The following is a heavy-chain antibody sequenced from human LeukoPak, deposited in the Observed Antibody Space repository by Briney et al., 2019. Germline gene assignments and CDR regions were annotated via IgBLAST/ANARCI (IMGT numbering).Heavy chain of an antibody. V-gene: IGHV3-66*02. CDR3: ARLRWGVWFDP. CDR1: GFTVSSNY. D-gene: IGHD4-23*01. CDR2: IYSGGST. J-gene: IGHJ5*02. Sequence: PGGSLRRSCAASGFTVSSNYMSWVRQAPGKGLEWVSVIYSGGSTYYADSVKGRFTISRDNSKNTLYLQMNSLRAEDTAVYYCARLRWGVWFDPWGQGTLVTVSS.